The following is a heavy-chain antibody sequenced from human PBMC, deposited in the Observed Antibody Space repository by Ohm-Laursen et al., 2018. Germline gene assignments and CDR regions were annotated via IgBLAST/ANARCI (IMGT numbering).Heavy chain of an antibody. J-gene: IGHJ3*02. CDR1: GFTFSDYY. CDR3: ASSGYYYRAFDI. V-gene: IGHV3-11*01. Sequence: SLRLSCAASGFTFSDYYMSWIRQAPGKGLEWVSYISSSGSTIYYADSVKGRFTISRDNAKNSLYLQMNSLRAEDTAVYYCASSGYYYRAFDIWGQGTMVTVSS. CDR2: ISSSGSTI. D-gene: IGHD3-22*01.